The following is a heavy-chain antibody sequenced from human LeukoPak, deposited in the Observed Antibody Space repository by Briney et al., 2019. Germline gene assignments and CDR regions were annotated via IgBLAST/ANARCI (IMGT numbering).Heavy chain of an antibody. J-gene: IGHJ4*02. CDR3: ARGLYYYDSSGYNY. CDR2: ISSSSYI. D-gene: IGHD3-22*01. V-gene: IGHV3-21*01. Sequence: KPGGSLRLSCAASGFTFSSYSMNWVRQAPGKGLEWVSSISSSSYIYYADSVKGRFTISRDNAKNSLYLQMNSLRAEGTAVYYCARGLYYYDSSGYNYWGQGTLVTVSS. CDR1: GFTFSSYS.